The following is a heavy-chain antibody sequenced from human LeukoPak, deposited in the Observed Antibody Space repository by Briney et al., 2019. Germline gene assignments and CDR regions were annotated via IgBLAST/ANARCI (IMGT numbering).Heavy chain of an antibody. CDR2: IWYGGSNK. CDR1: GFTFSSNG. CDR3: AKDKTNREYMDV. J-gene: IGHJ6*03. Sequence: SGGSLRLSCAASGFTFSSNGMHWVRQAPGKGLEWVASIWYGGSNKYYADSVKGRFTISRDNSKNTLYLQMNSLRAEDTAVYYCAKDKTNREYMDVWGKGTTVTVSS. V-gene: IGHV3-30*02. D-gene: IGHD1-1*01.